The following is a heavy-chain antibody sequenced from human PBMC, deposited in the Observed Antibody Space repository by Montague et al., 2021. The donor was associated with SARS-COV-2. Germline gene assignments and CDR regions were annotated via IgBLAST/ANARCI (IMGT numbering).Heavy chain of an antibody. CDR1: GGSFSGYY. CDR2: INHSGST. CDR3: ARARSVTTFCLGVRVAMDV. J-gene: IGHJ6*02. D-gene: IGHD3-9*01. V-gene: IGHV4-34*01. Sequence: SETLSLTCAVYGGSFSGYYWSWIRQPPGKGLEWIGEINHSGSTNYNPSFKRRVTISVDTSKNQFSLTLSSVTVADTAVSYCARARSVTTFCLGVRVAMDVWGQGTTVTVSS.